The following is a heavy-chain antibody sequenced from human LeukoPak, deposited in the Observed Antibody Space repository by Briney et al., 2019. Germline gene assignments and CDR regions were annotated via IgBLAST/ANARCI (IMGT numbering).Heavy chain of an antibody. J-gene: IGHJ4*02. CDR3: ARGKQWLANLRERGLRFPEEFDY. Sequence: GASVKVSCKASGYTFTSYDINWVRQATGQGLEWMGWMNPNSGNTGYAQKFQGRVTMTRNTSISTAYMELSSLRSEDTAVYYCARGKQWLANLRERGLRFPEEFDYWGQGTLVTVSS. CDR1: GYTFTSYD. V-gene: IGHV1-8*01. CDR2: MNPNSGNT. D-gene: IGHD6-19*01.